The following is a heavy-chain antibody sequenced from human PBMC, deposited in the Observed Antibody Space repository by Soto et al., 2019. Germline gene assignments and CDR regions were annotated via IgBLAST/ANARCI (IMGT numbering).Heavy chain of an antibody. CDR1: GGSVSSGSYY. CDR2: MSHSGGT. D-gene: IGHD1-1*01. CDR3: ARVERGTATTVVDAFDI. J-gene: IGHJ3*02. Sequence: QVQLQQWRAGLLKPSETLSLTCAVYGGSVSSGSYYWSWIRQPPGKGLEWIGEMSHSGGTHFNPSLKSRVTISVDTSKNQFSLKMSSVTAADTALYYCARVERGTATTVVDAFDIWGPGTMVTVSS. V-gene: IGHV4-34*01.